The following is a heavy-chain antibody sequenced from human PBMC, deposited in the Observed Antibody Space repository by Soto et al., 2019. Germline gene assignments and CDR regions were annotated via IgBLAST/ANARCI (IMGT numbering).Heavy chain of an antibody. Sequence: QVHLQESGPGLVKLSETLSLTCAVSGASIGSGGWWSWVRQPPGEGLEWIAEIFHDGNTNYSPSLKSRVTISVDKSQNQFSLNVYSVTAADTAVYYCARHEGWTGPDQWGQGTLVTVSS. V-gene: IGHV4-4*02. CDR2: IFHDGNT. D-gene: IGHD2-8*02. J-gene: IGHJ5*02. CDR1: GASIGSGGW. CDR3: ARHEGWTGPDQ.